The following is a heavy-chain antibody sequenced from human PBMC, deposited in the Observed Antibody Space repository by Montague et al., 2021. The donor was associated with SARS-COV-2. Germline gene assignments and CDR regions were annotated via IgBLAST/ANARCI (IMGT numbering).Heavy chain of an antibody. D-gene: IGHD3-10*01. CDR3: ARHVTMKRGASPGGVDY. CDR1: GGSIISDSYY. V-gene: IGHV4-39*01. Sequence: SETLSLTCTVSGGSIISDSYYWSWIRQPAGKGLEWLGSIYYSGSTTYNPSLKSRLTISVDTYRNQFSLKLTSVTAADTTVYFCARHVTMKRGASPGGVDYWGQGILVIVSS. CDR2: IYYSGST. J-gene: IGHJ4*02.